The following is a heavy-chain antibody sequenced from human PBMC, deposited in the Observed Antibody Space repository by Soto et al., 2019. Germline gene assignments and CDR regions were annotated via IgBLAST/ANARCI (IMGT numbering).Heavy chain of an antibody. CDR1: GFTFSDYY. Sequence: GGSLRLSCAASGFTFSDYYMSWIRQAPGKGLEWVSYISSSGSTIYYADSVKGRFTISRDNAKNSLYLQMNSLRAEDTAVYYCARVGDIVVVVAAPYDAFDIWGQGTMVT. J-gene: IGHJ3*02. CDR3: ARVGDIVVVVAAPYDAFDI. V-gene: IGHV3-11*01. CDR2: ISSSGSTI. D-gene: IGHD2-15*01.